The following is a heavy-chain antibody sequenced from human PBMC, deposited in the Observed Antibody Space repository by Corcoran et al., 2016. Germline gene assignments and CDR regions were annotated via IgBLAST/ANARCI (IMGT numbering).Heavy chain of an antibody. CDR1: GFTFSSYG. Sequence: QVQLVESGGGVVQPGRSLRLSCAASGFTFSSYGMHWVRQAPGKGLEWVAVISYDGSNKYYADSVKGRFTISRDNSKNTLYLQMNSLRAEDTAVYYCAKGSDYYDSSAKDYWGQGTLVTVSS. CDR3: AKGSDYYDSSAKDY. CDR2: ISYDGSNK. V-gene: IGHV3-30*18. D-gene: IGHD3-22*01. J-gene: IGHJ4*02.